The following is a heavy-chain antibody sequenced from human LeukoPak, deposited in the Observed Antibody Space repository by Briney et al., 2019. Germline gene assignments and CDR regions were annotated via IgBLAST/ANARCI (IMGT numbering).Heavy chain of an antibody. V-gene: IGHV3-53*01. J-gene: IGHJ4*02. CDR1: GFTVSSNY. D-gene: IGHD3-22*01. CDR3: ASLGDYYDSSGYYC. CDR2: IYSGGST. Sequence: PGGSLRLSCAASGFTVSSNYMSWVRQAPGKGLEWVSVIYSGGSTYYADSVKGRLTISRDNSKNTLYLQMNSLRAEDTAVYYCASLGDYYDSSGYYCWGQGTLVTVSS.